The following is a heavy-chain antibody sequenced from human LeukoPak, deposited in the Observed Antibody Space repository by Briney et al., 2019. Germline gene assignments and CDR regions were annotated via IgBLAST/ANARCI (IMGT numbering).Heavy chain of an antibody. CDR3: ARLHYDSSGYYPNWFDP. D-gene: IGHD3-22*01. CDR2: IIPILGIA. V-gene: IGHV1-69*04. J-gene: IGHJ5*02. Sequence: SVKVSCKASGGTFSSYAISWVRQAPGQGLEWMGRIIPILGIANYAQKFQGRVTITADKSTSTAYMELSSLRSEDTAMYYCARLHYDSSGYYPNWFDPWGQGTLVTVSS. CDR1: GGTFSSYA.